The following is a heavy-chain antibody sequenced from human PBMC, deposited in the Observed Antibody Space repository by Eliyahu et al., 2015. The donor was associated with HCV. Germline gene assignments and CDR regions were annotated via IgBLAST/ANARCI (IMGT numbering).Heavy chain of an antibody. Sequence: QVQLVESGGGVVQPGRSLRLXCAAXGXSFXKYXMHWLRQAPGRGLEWLAVISYEGNNRYYADSVKGRFTISRDNSKNTLDLLMNSLRLEDTAVYYCAKPDGLYDFWRGYPESWGQGSLVTVSS. D-gene: IGHD3-3*01. CDR2: ISYEGNNR. J-gene: IGHJ5*02. CDR1: GXSFXKYX. CDR3: AKPDGLYDFWRGYPES. V-gene: IGHV3-30*18.